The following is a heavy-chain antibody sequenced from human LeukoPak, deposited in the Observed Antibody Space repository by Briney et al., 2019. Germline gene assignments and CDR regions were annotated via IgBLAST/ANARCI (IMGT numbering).Heavy chain of an antibody. D-gene: IGHD2-2*01. V-gene: IGHV5-51*01. Sequence: PGESLKISCKGPGYSFSNYWVAWVRQMPGKGLEWMGIIYPGDSDTRYSPSFQGQVTISVDRSTSTAYLQWSSLKASDTAIYYCVRMRSSTSPFDYWGQGALVTVPS. CDR2: IYPGDSDT. CDR3: VRMRSSTSPFDY. CDR1: GYSFSNYW. J-gene: IGHJ4*02.